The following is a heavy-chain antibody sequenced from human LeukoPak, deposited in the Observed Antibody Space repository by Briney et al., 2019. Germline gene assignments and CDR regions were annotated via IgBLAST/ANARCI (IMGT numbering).Heavy chain of an antibody. Sequence: SETLSLTCAVYGGSFSGYYWGWIRQPPGKGLEWIGEINHSGSTNYNPSLKSRVTISVDTSKNQFSLKLSSVTAADTAVYYCAILNIAAARGWFDPWGQGTLVTVSS. V-gene: IGHV4-34*01. CDR2: INHSGST. D-gene: IGHD6-13*01. CDR1: GGSFSGYY. CDR3: AILNIAAARGWFDP. J-gene: IGHJ5*02.